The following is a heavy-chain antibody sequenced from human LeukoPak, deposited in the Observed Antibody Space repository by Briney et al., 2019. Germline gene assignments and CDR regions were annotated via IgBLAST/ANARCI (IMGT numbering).Heavy chain of an antibody. Sequence: SETLSLTCTVSGGSISSYYWSWIRQPAGKGLEWIGRIYTSGSTNYNPSLKSRVTMSVDTSKNQFSLKLSSVTAADTAVYYCARDNYYDSSGYSLGRGAFDIWGQGTMVTVSS. D-gene: IGHD3-22*01. V-gene: IGHV4-4*07. CDR1: GGSISSYY. CDR2: IYTSGST. CDR3: ARDNYYDSSGYSLGRGAFDI. J-gene: IGHJ3*02.